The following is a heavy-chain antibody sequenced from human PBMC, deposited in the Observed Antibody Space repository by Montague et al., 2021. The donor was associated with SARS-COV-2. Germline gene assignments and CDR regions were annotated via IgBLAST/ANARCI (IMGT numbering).Heavy chain of an antibody. CDR2: INHSGST. CDR3: ARGGGYSYGALDY. D-gene: IGHD5-18*01. Sequence: SETLSLTCVVYGGSFSGYYWSWIRQPPGKGLEWIGEINHSGSTNYNPSLKSRVTISVDTSKKQFSLRLSSVTAADTAVYYCARGGGYSYGALDYWGQGTLATVSS. CDR1: GGSFSGYY. V-gene: IGHV4-34*01. J-gene: IGHJ4*02.